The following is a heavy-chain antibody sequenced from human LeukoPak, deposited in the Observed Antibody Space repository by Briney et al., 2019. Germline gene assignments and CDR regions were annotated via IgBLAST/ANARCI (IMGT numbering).Heavy chain of an antibody. CDR2: IYSSGGT. V-gene: IGHV4-59*01. J-gene: IGHJ3*02. D-gene: IGHD3-3*01. CDR3: ARGGDSLRFLEDAFDI. CDR1: GDSISNYY. Sequence: PSETLSLTCSVSGDSISNYYWSWLRQSPGEGLEWIGYIYSSGGTHYNPSLKSRVTISVDTSKSQFSLKVRSVTAADTAVYYCARGGDSLRFLEDAFDIWGQGTKVTVSS.